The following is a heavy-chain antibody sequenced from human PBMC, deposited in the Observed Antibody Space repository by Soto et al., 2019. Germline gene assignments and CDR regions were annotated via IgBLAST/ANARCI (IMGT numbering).Heavy chain of an antibody. CDR1: GYTFTSYD. J-gene: IGHJ4*02. D-gene: IGHD5-12*01. V-gene: IGHV1-8*01. Sequence: ASVKVSCKASGYTFTSYDINWVRQATGQGLEWMGWMNPNSGTTGYAQKFQGRVTMTRDTSISTAYMELSSLRSEDTAVYYCVRDSPIGSTFSGYDGIDYWGQGTLVTVSS. CDR2: MNPNSGTT. CDR3: VRDSPIGSTFSGYDGIDY.